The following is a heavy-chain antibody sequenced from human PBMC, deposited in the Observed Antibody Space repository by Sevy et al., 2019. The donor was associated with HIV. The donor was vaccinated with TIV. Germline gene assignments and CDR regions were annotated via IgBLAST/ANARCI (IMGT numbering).Heavy chain of an antibody. CDR2: IWYDGSNK. CDR3: ARDMLDYGGNGGFDY. J-gene: IGHJ4*02. D-gene: IGHD4-17*01. CDR1: GFTFSSYG. Sequence: GGSLRLSCAASGFTFSSYGMHWVRQAPGKGLEWVAVIWYDGSNKYYADSVKGRFTIFRDNSKNTLYLQMNSLRAEDTAVYYCARDMLDYGGNGGFDYWGQGTLVTVSS. V-gene: IGHV3-33*01.